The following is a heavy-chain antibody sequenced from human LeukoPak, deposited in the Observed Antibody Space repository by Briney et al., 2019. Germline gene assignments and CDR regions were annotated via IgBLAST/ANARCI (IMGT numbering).Heavy chain of an antibody. CDR3: ARDSSGYSSGWYRIDY. CDR2: IIPILGIA. J-gene: IGHJ4*02. V-gene: IGHV1-69*04. D-gene: IGHD6-19*01. Sequence: SVRVSCKASGGTFSSYAISWVRQAPGQGLEWMGRIIPILGIANYAQKFQGRVTIPADKSTSTAYMELSSLRSEDMAVYYCARDSSGYSSGWYRIDYWGQGTLVTVSS. CDR1: GGTFSSYA.